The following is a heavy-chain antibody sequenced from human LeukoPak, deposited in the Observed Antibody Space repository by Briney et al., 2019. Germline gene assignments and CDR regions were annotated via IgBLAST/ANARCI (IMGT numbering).Heavy chain of an antibody. D-gene: IGHD3-22*01. CDR2: IIPILGIA. J-gene: IGHJ4*02. CDR1: GYTFTSYA. CDR3: ARDRDYYYYDSSGYNPGGENFDY. Sequence: GASVKVSCKASGYTFTSYAISWVRQAPGQGLEWMGRIIPILGIANYAQKFQGRVTITADKSTSTAYMELSSLRSEDTAVYYCARDRDYYYYDSSGYNPGGENFDYWGQGTLVTVSS. V-gene: IGHV1-69*04.